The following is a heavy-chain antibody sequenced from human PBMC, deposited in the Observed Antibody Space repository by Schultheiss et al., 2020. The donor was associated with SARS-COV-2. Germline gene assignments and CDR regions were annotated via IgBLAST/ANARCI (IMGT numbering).Heavy chain of an antibody. Sequence: GGSLRLSCAASGFTFSSYAMSWVRQAPGKGLEWVSAISGSGGSTYYADSVKGRFTISRDNSKNTLYLQMNSLRAEDTAVYYCAKTANYDFWSGNYARFPFDYWGQGTLVTVSS. CDR2: ISGSGGST. V-gene: IGHV3-23*01. J-gene: IGHJ4*02. D-gene: IGHD3-3*01. CDR1: GFTFSSYA. CDR3: AKTANYDFWSGNYARFPFDY.